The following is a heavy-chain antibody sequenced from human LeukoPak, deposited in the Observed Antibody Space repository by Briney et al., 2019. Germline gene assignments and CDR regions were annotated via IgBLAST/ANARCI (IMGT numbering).Heavy chain of an antibody. D-gene: IGHD3-22*01. CDR3: ARVFHPYYYDSRGYKVVSDYYYYYMDV. V-gene: IGHV1-69*13. CDR2: IIPIFGTA. Sequence: SVKVSCKASGGTFSSYAISWVRQAPGQGLEWMGGIIPIFGTANYAQKFQGRVTITADESTSTAYMELSSLRSEDTAVYFCARVFHPYYYDSRGYKVVSDYYYYYMDVWGKGTTVTVSS. J-gene: IGHJ6*03. CDR1: GGTFSSYA.